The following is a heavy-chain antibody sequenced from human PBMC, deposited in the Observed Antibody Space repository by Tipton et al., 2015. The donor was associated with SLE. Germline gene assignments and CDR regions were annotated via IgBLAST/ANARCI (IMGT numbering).Heavy chain of an antibody. CDR3: ARHAGDYASFDS. CDR2: IYDSGST. J-gene: IGHJ4*02. Sequence: LRLSCTVSGGSISGHYRSWIRQPPGKGLEWIGYIYDSGSTSYNPSLKSRVTISEDTSKQQFSLKLSSLSAADTAVYYCARHAGDYASFDSWGQGTLVTVSS. V-gene: IGHV4-59*08. D-gene: IGHD4-17*01. CDR1: GGSISGHY.